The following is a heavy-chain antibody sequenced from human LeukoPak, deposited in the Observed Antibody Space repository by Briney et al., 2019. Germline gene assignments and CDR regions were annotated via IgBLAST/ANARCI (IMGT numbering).Heavy chain of an antibody. CDR3: ARGSGYTYAFTGRERTKSRLDY. J-gene: IGHJ4*02. D-gene: IGHD5-18*01. CDR1: GFTFRNYW. V-gene: IGHV3-30*03. CDR2: ISYDGTNK. Sequence: PGGSLRLSCAASGFTFRNYWMHWVRQAPGKGLEWVAVISYDGTNKYYPDSVKGRFTISRDNSKNTLYLQMNSLRAEDTAVYYCARGSGYTYAFTGRERTKSRLDYWGQGTLVTVSS.